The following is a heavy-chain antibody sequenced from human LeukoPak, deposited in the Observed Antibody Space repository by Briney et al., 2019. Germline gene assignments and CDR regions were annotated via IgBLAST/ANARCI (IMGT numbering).Heavy chain of an antibody. CDR2: ISGSGIAT. Sequence: GGSLRLSCTASGFTFRSYAMSWVRQAPGKGLEWVSAISGSGIATYYADSVKGRFSISRDNSKNTLFLQMNSLRAEDTAVYYCAKGTYDYVWGSYRLPPDYWGQGTLVTVSS. CDR1: GFTFRSYA. J-gene: IGHJ4*02. D-gene: IGHD3-16*02. V-gene: IGHV3-23*01. CDR3: AKGTYDYVWGSYRLPPDY.